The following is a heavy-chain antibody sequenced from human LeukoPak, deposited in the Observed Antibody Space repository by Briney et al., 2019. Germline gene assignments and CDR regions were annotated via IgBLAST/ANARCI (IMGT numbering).Heavy chain of an antibody. J-gene: IGHJ4*02. D-gene: IGHD2-2*01. CDR2: ISAYNGNT. CDR1: GYTFTSYY. V-gene: IGHV1-18*04. Sequence: ASVKVSCKASGYTFTSYYMHWVRQAPGQGLEWMGWISAYNGNTNYAQKLQGRVTMTTDTSTSTAYMELRSLRSDDTAVYYCARDRGWYCSSTSCSISYFDYWGQGTLVTVSS. CDR3: ARDRGWYCSSTSCSISYFDY.